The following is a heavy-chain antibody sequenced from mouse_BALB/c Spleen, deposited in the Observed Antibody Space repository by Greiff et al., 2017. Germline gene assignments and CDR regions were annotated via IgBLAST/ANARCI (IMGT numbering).Heavy chain of an antibody. CDR3: ARGEGLRP. CDR1: GFTFSSFG. Sequence: EVHLVESGGGLVQPGGSRKLSCAASGFTFSSFGMHWVRQAPEQGLEWVAYISSGSSTIYYADTVKGRFTISRDNPKNTLFLQMTSLRSEDTAMYYCARGEGLRPWGQGTTLTVAS. V-gene: IGHV5-17*02. CDR2: ISSGSSTI. D-gene: IGHD2-4*01. J-gene: IGHJ2*01.